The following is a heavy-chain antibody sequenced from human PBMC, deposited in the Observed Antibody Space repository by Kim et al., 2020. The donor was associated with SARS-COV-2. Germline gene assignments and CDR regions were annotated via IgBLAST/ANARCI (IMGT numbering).Heavy chain of an antibody. Sequence: SETLSLTCTVSGGSISSGGYYWSWIRQHPGKGLEWIGYIYYSGSTYYNPSLKSRVTISVDTSKNQFSLKLSSVTAADTAVYYCARDYSGAYSSSPADAFDIWGQGTMVTVSS. J-gene: IGHJ3*02. CDR1: GGSISSGGYY. V-gene: IGHV4-31*03. D-gene: IGHD6-13*01. CDR2: IYYSGST. CDR3: ARDYSGAYSSSPADAFDI.